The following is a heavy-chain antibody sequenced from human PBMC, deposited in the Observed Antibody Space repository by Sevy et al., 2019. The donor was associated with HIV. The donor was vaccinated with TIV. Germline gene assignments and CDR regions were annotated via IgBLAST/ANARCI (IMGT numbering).Heavy chain of an antibody. V-gene: IGHV3-23*01. Sequence: GGSLRLSCAASRFTLRSYAMSWVRQAPGKGLEWVSAISGSGVSTYYADSVKGRFTISRDNSKNTLYWQMNSLRAEDTAVYYCAKDVRYDSSGYFDYWGQGILVTVSS. CDR3: AKDVRYDSSGYFDY. J-gene: IGHJ4*02. CDR1: RFTLRSYA. D-gene: IGHD3-22*01. CDR2: ISGSGVST.